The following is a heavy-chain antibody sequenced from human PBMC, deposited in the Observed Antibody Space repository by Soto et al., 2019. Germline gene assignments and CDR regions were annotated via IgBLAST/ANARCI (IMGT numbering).Heavy chain of an antibody. V-gene: IGHV1-18*01. Sequence: ASVKVSCKASGYTFTSYGIRWVRQAPGQGLEWMGWISAYNGNTNYAQKLQGRVTMTTDTSTSTAYMELRSLRSDDTAVYYCARDSDGNYDFWSGYYSEAPYYYYGMDVWGQGTTVTVYS. CDR1: GYTFTSYG. CDR2: ISAYNGNT. CDR3: ARDSDGNYDFWSGYYSEAPYYYYGMDV. D-gene: IGHD3-3*01. J-gene: IGHJ6*02.